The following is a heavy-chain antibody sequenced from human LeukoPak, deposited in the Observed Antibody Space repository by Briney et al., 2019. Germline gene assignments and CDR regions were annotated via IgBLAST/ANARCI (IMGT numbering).Heavy chain of an antibody. Sequence: SVKVSCKASGGTFSSYAISWVRQAPGQGLEWMGRIIPILGIANYAQKFQGRVTITADKSTSTAYMELSSLRSEDTAVYYCARGGRDGYNTPDYWGQGTLVTVSS. CDR3: ARGGRDGYNTPDY. J-gene: IGHJ4*02. CDR2: IIPILGIA. D-gene: IGHD5-24*01. V-gene: IGHV1-69*04. CDR1: GGTFSSYA.